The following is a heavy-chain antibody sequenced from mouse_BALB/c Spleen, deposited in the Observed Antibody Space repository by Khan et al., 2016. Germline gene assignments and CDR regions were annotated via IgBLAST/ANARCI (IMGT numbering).Heavy chain of an antibody. V-gene: IGHV1S135*01. CDR3: ASSTQSFCAMDY. Sequence: VQLQQSGPELMKPGASVKISCKASGYSFTSYYMHWVKQSHGKSLEWIGYIDPFNGGTSYNQKFKGKATLTVDKSSSTAYMHLSSLTSEDSAVYCCASSTQSFCAMDYWGQGTSVTVSS. D-gene: IGHD1-1*01. CDR1: GYSFTSYY. CDR2: IDPFNGGT. J-gene: IGHJ4*01.